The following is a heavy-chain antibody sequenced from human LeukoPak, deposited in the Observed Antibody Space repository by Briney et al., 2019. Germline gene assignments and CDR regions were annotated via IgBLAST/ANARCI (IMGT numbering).Heavy chain of an antibody. D-gene: IGHD2-15*01. V-gene: IGHV4-59*12. CDR1: GGSISSYY. CDR2: IYYSGST. J-gene: IGHJ6*02. CDR3: ARDRIRTHYYYGMDV. Sequence: SETLSLTCTVSGGSISSYYWSWIRQPPGKGLEWIGYIYYSGSTNYNPSLKSRVTISVDTSKNQFSLKLSSVTAADTAVYYCARDRIRTHYYYGMDVWGQGTTVTVSS.